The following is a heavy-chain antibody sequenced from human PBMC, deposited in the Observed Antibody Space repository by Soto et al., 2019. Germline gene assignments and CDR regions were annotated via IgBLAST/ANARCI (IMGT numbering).Heavy chain of an antibody. J-gene: IGHJ4*02. D-gene: IGHD2-2*01. Sequence: QVQLVQSGAEVKKPGSSVKVSCKASGGTFSSYAISWVRQAPGQGLEWMGGIIPIFGTANYAQKFQGRVTITADESTSTAYMELSSLRSEDTAVDYCAREGLDCISTSCPYTNFDYWGQGTLVTFSS. CDR3: AREGLDCISTSCPYTNFDY. CDR2: IIPIFGTA. CDR1: GGTFSSYA. V-gene: IGHV1-69*12.